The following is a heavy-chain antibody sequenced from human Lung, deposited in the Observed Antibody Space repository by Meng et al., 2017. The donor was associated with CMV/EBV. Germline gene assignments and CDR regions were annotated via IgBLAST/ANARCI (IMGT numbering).Heavy chain of an antibody. CDR1: GFIFDDYA. J-gene: IGHJ6*02. CDR3: ARDLLYDFWNHYYGMDV. D-gene: IGHD3-3*01. Sequence: LSLTCAASGFIFDDYAMHWVRQAPGKGLEWVSGISWGSGTIGYADSVKGRFTISRDNAKNSLYLQMNSLRAEDTAVYYCARDLLYDFWNHYYGMDVWGQGTTVTVSS. CDR2: ISWGSGTI. V-gene: IGHV3-9*01.